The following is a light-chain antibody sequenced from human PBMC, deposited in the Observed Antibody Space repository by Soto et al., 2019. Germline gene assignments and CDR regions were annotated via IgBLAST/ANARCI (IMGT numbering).Light chain of an antibody. CDR3: QQYYSTPTWT. Sequence: DIVMTQSPESLAVSLGERATINCKSSQSVLYSSNNKNYLAWYQQKPGQPPKLLIYWASTRESGVPDRFSGSRSGTDFTLTISRLQAEDVAVYYCQQYYSTPTWTFGQGTKVEIK. CDR2: WAS. CDR1: QSVLYSSNNKNY. V-gene: IGKV4-1*01. J-gene: IGKJ1*01.